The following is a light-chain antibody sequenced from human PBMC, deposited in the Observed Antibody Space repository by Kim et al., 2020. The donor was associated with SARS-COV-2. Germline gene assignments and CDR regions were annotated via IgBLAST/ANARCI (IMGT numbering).Light chain of an antibody. J-gene: IGLJ2*01. V-gene: IGLV3-21*04. CDR1: SIGSKS. CDR2: YDS. Sequence: PGKTGRVSWGGNSIGSKSVHWYQQKSGQAPVLVMYYDSDRPSGIPERFSGSNSGNTASLTISRVEAGDEADYYCQVWDSSSDHRVVFGGGTQLTVL. CDR3: QVWDSSSDHRVV.